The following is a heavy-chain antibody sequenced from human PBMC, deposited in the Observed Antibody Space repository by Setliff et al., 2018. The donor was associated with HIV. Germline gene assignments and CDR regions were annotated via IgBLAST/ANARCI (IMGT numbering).Heavy chain of an antibody. D-gene: IGHD3-3*01. CDR2: ILADGSNE. CDR1: GFTFSSYG. J-gene: IGHJ6*04. CDR3: ASYLFGVDDLDV. V-gene: IGHV3-33*01. Sequence: GGSLRLSCGASGFTFSSYGMHWVRRAAGKGLEWVALILADGSNEYYADSVKGRFTISRDNSKNTLSLQMNSLRAEDTAIYYCASYLFGVDDLDVWGKGTTVTVSS.